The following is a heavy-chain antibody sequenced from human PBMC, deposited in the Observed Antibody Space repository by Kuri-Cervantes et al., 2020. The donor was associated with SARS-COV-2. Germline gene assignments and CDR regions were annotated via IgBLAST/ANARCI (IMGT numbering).Heavy chain of an antibody. CDR3: ARHANDFWSGYYNNWFDP. V-gene: IGHV1-2*02. J-gene: IGHJ5*02. CDR2: INPNSGGT. CDR1: GYTLTELS. D-gene: IGHD3-3*01. Sequence: ASVKVSCKVSGYTLTELSMHWVRQAPGQGLEWMGWINPNSGGTNYAQKFQGRVTMTRDTSISTAYMELSRLRSDDTAVYYCARHANDFWSGYYNNWFDPWGQGTLVTVSS.